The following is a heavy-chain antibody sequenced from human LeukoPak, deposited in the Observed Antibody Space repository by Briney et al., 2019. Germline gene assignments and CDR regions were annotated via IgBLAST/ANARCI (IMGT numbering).Heavy chain of an antibody. Sequence: PGGSLRLSCAASGFTFSTYAMSWVRQAPGKGLEWVSAISGSGGNTYYADSVKGRFTISRDNSKNTLYLQMNSLRAEDTAVYYCAKDNHYYDSSGYLGSFDPGGQGTLVTVSS. V-gene: IGHV3-23*01. D-gene: IGHD3-22*01. CDR1: GFTFSTYA. J-gene: IGHJ5*02. CDR3: AKDNHYYDSSGYLGSFDP. CDR2: ISGSGGNT.